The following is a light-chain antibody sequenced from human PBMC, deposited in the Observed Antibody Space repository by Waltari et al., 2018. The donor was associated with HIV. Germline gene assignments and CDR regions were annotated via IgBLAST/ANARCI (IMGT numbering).Light chain of an antibody. V-gene: IGLV1-40*01. CDR2: GNS. J-gene: IGLJ3*02. Sequence: QSVLTQPPSVSGAPWQRVTISCTGSSSNIGAGYDVHWYQQLPGTAPKLLIFGNSDRPSVVPDRFSGSKSVTSASLAITGLQPDDETDYYFQSYDSSLSNWVFGCGTKLTVL. CDR1: SSNIGAGYD. CDR3: QSYDSSLSNWV.